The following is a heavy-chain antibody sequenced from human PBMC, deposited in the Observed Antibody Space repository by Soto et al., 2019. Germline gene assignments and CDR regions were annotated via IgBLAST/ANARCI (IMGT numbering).Heavy chain of an antibody. J-gene: IGHJ6*02. CDR1: GFTFSSYA. Sequence: PGGSLRLSCAASGFTFSSYAMSWVRQAPGKGLEWVSAISGSGGSTYYADSVKGRFTISRDNSKNTLYLQMNSLRAEDTAVYYCAKLPSKKDHYYYYGMDVWGQGTTVTVSS. CDR3: AKLPSKKDHYYYYGMDV. D-gene: IGHD4-4*01. CDR2: ISGSGGST. V-gene: IGHV3-23*01.